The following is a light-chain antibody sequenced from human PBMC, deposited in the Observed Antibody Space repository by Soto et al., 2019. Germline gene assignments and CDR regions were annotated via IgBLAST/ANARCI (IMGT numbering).Light chain of an antibody. CDR3: QTWDTGSVV. J-gene: IGLJ2*01. V-gene: IGLV4-69*01. CDR2: LNSDGSH. Sequence: QLVLTQSPPASASLGASVKLTCTLSSGDSSYAIAWHQQQPQRGPRYLMKLNSDGSHSKGDGIPDRFSGSSSGAERYLTISSLQSEDEADYYCQTWDTGSVVFGGGTKVTVL. CDR1: SGDSSYA.